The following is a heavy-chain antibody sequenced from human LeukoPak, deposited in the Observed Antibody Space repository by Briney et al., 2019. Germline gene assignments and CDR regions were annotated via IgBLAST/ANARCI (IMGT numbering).Heavy chain of an antibody. CDR3: ARSGGYDLLFDY. D-gene: IGHD5-12*01. CDR1: GGSISSYY. V-gene: IGHV4-59*08. CDR2: IYYSGST. J-gene: IGHJ4*02. Sequence: SETLSLTCTVSGGSISSYYWSWIRQPPGKGLEWIGYIYYSGSTNYNPSLKSRVTISVDTSKNQLSLKLSSVTAADTAVYYCARSGGYDLLFDYWGQGTLVTVSS.